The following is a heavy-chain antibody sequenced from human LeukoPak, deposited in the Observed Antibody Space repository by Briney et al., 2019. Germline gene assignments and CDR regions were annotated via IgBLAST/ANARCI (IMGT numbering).Heavy chain of an antibody. J-gene: IGHJ3*02. CDR2: INHSGST. V-gene: IGHV4-34*01. CDR1: GGSFSGYY. Sequence: SETLSLTCAVYGGSFSGYYWSWIRQPPGKGLEWIGAINHSGSTNYNPSLKSRVTISVDTSKNQFSLKLSSVTAADTAVYYCARVENVIYYDSRAGAFDIWGQGTMVTVSS. CDR3: ARVENVIYYDSRAGAFDI. D-gene: IGHD3-22*01.